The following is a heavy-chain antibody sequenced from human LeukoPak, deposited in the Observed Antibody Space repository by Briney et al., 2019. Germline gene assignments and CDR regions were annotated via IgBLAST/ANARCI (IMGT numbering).Heavy chain of an antibody. D-gene: IGHD3-22*01. Sequence: GGSLRLSCAASGFTFSSYGMHWVRQAPGKGLEWVAVISYDGSNKYYADSVKGRFTISRDNSKNTLYLQMNSLRAEDTAVYYCAKGGVTYDSSGYDYWGQGTLVTVSS. CDR1: GFTFSSYG. CDR2: ISYDGSNK. J-gene: IGHJ4*02. CDR3: AKGGVTYDSSGYDY. V-gene: IGHV3-30*18.